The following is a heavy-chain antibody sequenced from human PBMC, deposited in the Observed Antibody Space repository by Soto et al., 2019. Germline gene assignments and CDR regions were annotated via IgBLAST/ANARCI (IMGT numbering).Heavy chain of an antibody. CDR3: AKGGGDYNPFDI. D-gene: IGHD4-17*01. CDR2: INGNGGKT. J-gene: IGHJ3*02. CDR1: GFTFGSYA. V-gene: IGHV3-23*01. Sequence: VGSLRLSCAASGFTFGSYAMSWVRLAPGKGLEWVATINGNGGKTYYAESVKGRFTISRDNSQSALYLQTNSLRAEDTAVYSCAKGGGDYNPFDIWGQGTLVTVSS.